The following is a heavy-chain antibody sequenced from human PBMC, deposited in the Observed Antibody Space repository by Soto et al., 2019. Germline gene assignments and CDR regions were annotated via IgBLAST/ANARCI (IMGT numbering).Heavy chain of an antibody. J-gene: IGHJ4*02. CDR3: ARLLYVLRYFDWLSEHPFDY. V-gene: IGHV4-34*01. Sequence: PSETLSLTCAVYGGSFSGYYWSWIRQPPGKGLEWIGEINHSGSTNYNPSLKSRVTISVDTSKNQFSLKLSSVTAADTAVYYCARLLYVLRYFDWLSEHPFDYWGQGTLVTVSS. CDR1: GGSFSGYY. D-gene: IGHD3-9*01. CDR2: INHSGST.